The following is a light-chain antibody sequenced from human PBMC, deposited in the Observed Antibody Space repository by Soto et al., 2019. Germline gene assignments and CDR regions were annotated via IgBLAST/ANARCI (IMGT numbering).Light chain of an antibody. V-gene: IGKV3-15*01. J-gene: IGKJ4*01. CDR1: QTVTNK. CDR3: QQYNSWPVT. Sequence: EIEMTQSPATLSVSPGERVVLSCRATQTVTNKLAWYQQKPGQAPRLLIYDASIRATGIPARFSGSGSGTEFTLTISSLQSEDFVLYYCQQYNSWPVTFGGGTKVEIK. CDR2: DAS.